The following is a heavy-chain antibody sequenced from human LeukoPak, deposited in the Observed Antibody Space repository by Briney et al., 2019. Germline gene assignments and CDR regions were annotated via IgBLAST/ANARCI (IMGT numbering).Heavy chain of an antibody. CDR1: DGSITGHY. CDR2: MYHSGGT. D-gene: IGHD3-9*01. CDR3: ARASAHYDILTGYYGGQYYFDY. J-gene: IGHJ4*02. Sequence: PSETLSLTCIVSDGSITGHYWTWIRQPPGKGLEWIGNMYHSGGTNYNPSLKGRVTISVDTSKNQFSLKLNSVTAADTAVYYCARASAHYDILTGYYGGQYYFDYWGQGTLVTVSS. V-gene: IGHV4-59*11.